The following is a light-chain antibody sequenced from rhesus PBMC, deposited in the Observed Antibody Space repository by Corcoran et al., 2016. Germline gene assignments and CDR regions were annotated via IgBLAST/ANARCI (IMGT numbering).Light chain of an antibody. J-gene: IGKJ3*01. V-gene: IGKV1-74*01. Sequence: DIQMTQSPSSLSASVGDRVTITCRASENVNNYLNWYQQKPGKAPNLLIYKASNLQSGVPSRFSGSGSGTDYTFTISSLQPEDVATYYCQHGYGTLFTFGPGTKLDIK. CDR1: ENVNNY. CDR2: KAS. CDR3: QHGYGTLFT.